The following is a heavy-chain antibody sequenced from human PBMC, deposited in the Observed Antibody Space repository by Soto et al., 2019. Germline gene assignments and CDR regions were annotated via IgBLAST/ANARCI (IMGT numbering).Heavy chain of an antibody. D-gene: IGHD6-6*01. V-gene: IGHV4-34*01. CDR2: INHSGST. CDR1: GGSFSGYY. CDR3: ARGPRIAAHPSYQNPYYYYYGMDV. J-gene: IGHJ6*02. Sequence: SETLSLTCAVYGGSFSGYYWSWIRQPPGKGLEWIGEINHSGSTNYNPSLKSRVTISVDTSKNQFSLKLSSVTAADTAVYYCARGPRIAAHPSYQNPYYYYYGMDVWGQGTTVTVSS.